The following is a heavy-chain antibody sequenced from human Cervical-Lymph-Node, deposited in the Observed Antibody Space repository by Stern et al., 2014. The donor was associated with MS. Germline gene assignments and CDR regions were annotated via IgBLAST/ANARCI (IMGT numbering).Heavy chain of an antibody. J-gene: IGHJ6*02. CDR3: VKSPLTSAYYFYGMDV. Sequence: EVQLVESGGGLVQPGVSLRLSCSASGFTFSRYAMDWVRQAPGKGLEFVSAINSNGETTHYADSVKGRFTISRDNSKNTLSLQMRSLRTEDTAVYYCVKSPLTSAYYFYGMDVWGQGTTVTVSS. CDR2: INSNGETT. D-gene: IGHD3-16*01. V-gene: IGHV3-64D*06. CDR1: GFTFSRYA.